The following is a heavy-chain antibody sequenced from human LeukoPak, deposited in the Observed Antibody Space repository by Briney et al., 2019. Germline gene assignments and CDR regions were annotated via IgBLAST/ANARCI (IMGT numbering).Heavy chain of an antibody. CDR1: GFTFSSYA. D-gene: IGHD2-2*01. J-gene: IGHJ4*02. CDR2: ISGSGGST. V-gene: IGHV3-23*01. CDR3: ASKSHCSSTSCFPDY. Sequence: GGSLRLSCAASGFTFSSYAMSWVRQAPGKGLEWVSAISGSGGSTYYADSVKGRFTNSRDNSKNTLYLQMNSLRAEDTAVYYCASKSHCSSTSCFPDYWGQGTLVTVSS.